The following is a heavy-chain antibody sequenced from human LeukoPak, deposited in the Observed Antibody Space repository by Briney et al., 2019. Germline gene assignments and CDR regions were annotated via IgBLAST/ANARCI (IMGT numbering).Heavy chain of an antibody. Sequence: ASVKVSCKASGYTFTGYYMHGVRQAPGQGLEWMGWINPNSGGTNYAQKFQGRVTMTRDTSISTAYMELSRLRSDDTAVYYCARAGLPYYYMDVWGKGTTVTVSS. CDR2: INPNSGGT. CDR1: GYTFTGYY. CDR3: ARAGLPYYYMDV. V-gene: IGHV1-2*02. J-gene: IGHJ6*03.